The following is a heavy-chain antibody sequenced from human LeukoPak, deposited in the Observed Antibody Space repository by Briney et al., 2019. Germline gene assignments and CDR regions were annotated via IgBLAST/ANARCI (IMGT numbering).Heavy chain of an antibody. CDR2: ISGSGGST. J-gene: IGHJ4*02. CDR1: GFTFSSYA. V-gene: IGHV3-23*01. CDR3: AKVTNWDFLFPRYYFDY. Sequence: WGSLRLSCAASGFTFSSYAMSWVRQAPGKGLEWVSAISGSGGSTYYADSVKGRFTISRDNFKNTLYLQMNSLRAEDTAVYYGAKVTNWDFLFPRYYFDYWGQGTLVTVSS. D-gene: IGHD7-27*01.